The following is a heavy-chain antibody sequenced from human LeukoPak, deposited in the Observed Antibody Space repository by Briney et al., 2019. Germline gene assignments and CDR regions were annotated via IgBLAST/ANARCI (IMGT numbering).Heavy chain of an antibody. V-gene: IGHV4-31*03. CDR2: THYTGDI. Sequence: PSQTLSLTCTVSGGSISSGGNYWNWIRQHPGKGLEWIAYTHYTGDIYYNPSLKSRVTISADTSKNQFSLELTSVTAADTAVYYCATGGRNTYEFDSWGQGTLVTVSS. CDR1: GGSISSGGNY. CDR3: ATGGRNTYEFDS. J-gene: IGHJ4*02. D-gene: IGHD3-16*01.